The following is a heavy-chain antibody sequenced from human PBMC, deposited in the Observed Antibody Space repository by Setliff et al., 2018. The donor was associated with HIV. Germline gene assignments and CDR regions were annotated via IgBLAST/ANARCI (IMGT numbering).Heavy chain of an antibody. CDR2: INVGGST. CDR1: GGSFSGYY. CDR3: ARVLYGLNRMPVAYTDYYYYYMDV. D-gene: IGHD3-16*01. J-gene: IGHJ6*03. V-gene: IGHV4-34*09. Sequence: SETLSLTCAVYGGSFSGYYWSWIRQPPGEGLEWIGEINVGGSTNYNPSLKSRVTISVDTSKNQFSLKLSSVTAADTAVYYCARVLYGLNRMPVAYTDYYYYYMDVWGQGTLVTVSS.